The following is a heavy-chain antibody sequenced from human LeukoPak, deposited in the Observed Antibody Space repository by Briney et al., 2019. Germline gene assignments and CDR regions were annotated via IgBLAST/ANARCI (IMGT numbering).Heavy chain of an antibody. Sequence: ASVKVSCKAFGYTFTSNYMHWVRQAPGRGPEWMGVISPSGGSTTYAQKFQGRVTLTRDMSTSTDYLELSSLRSEDTAVYYCARDNSVRDEARWFNPWGQGTLVTVSS. CDR1: GYTFTSNY. CDR2: ISPSGGST. J-gene: IGHJ5*02. V-gene: IGHV1-46*01. D-gene: IGHD5-24*01. CDR3: ARDNSVRDEARWFNP.